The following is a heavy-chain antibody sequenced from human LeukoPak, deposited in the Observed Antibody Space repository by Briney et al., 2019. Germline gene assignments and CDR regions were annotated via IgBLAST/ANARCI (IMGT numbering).Heavy chain of an antibody. V-gene: IGHV3-9*01. D-gene: IGHD6-19*01. CDR1: GFTFDDYA. CDR3: AKDTGAGTFDYYYGMDV. CDR2: ISWNSGSI. J-gene: IGHJ6*02. Sequence: GRSLRLSCAASGFTFDDYAMHWVRQAPGKGLEWVSGISWNSGSIGYADSVRGRFTISRDNAKNSLYLQMNSLRAEDTALYYCAKDTGAGTFDYYYGMDVWGQGTTVTVSS.